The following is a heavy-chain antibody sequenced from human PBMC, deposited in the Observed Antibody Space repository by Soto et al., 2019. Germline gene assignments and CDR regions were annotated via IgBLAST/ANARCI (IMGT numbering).Heavy chain of an antibody. CDR2: SSAYNGDT. V-gene: IGHV1-18*01. Sequence: QVPLVQSGPEVKKPGASVKVSCKTSGYTPTNYDIGWVRQAPGQGLEYMGWSSAYNGDTNYARKLQARVTLPTDPSTRTAYMELRSLQSDDTAIYSGARGLYRRGTYSAFDNWGQGTLVTVSS. J-gene: IGHJ4*02. CDR1: GYTPTNYD. D-gene: IGHD1-26*01. CDR3: ARGLYRRGTYSAFDN.